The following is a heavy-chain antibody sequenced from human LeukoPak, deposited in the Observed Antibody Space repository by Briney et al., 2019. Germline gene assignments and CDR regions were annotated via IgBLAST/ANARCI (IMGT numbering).Heavy chain of an antibody. V-gene: IGHV4-34*01. J-gene: IGHJ4*02. CDR3: ARNIDYFDY. CDR2: IYYSGST. Sequence: SETLSLTCAVYGGSFSGYHWSWIRQPPGKGLEWIGSIYYSGSTYYNPSLKGRVTISVDTSKNQFSLKLTSVTAADTAVYYCARNIDYFDYWGQGILVTVSS. CDR1: GGSFSGYH.